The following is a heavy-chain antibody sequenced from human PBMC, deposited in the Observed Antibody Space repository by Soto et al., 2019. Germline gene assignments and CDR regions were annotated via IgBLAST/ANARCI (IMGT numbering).Heavy chain of an antibody. CDR2: IYYSGST. D-gene: IGHD2-15*01. CDR1: GGSISSSSYY. Sequence: QLQLQESGPGLVKPSETLSLTCTVSGGSISSSSYYWGWIRQPPGKGLEWIGRIYYSGSTYYNPSLKSRVTISLDTSKNQFSLKLSSVTAADTAVYYCAGAKYCSGGSCYSHYFQHWGQGTLVTVSS. CDR3: AGAKYCSGGSCYSHYFQH. V-gene: IGHV4-39*01. J-gene: IGHJ1*01.